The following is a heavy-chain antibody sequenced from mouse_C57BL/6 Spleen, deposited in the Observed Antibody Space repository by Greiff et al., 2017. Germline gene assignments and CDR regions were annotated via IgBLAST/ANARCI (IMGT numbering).Heavy chain of an antibody. V-gene: IGHV1-42*01. J-gene: IGHJ1*03. CDR1: GYSFTGYY. D-gene: IGHD1-2*01. Sequence: DVQLQESGPELVKPGASVKISCKASGYSFTGYYMNWVKQSPEKSLEWIGEINPSTGGTTYNQKFKAKATLTVDKSSSTAYMQLKSLTSEASAVDYCARENYYGDWYFDVWGTGTTVTVSS. CDR2: INPSTGGT. CDR3: ARENYYGDWYFDV.